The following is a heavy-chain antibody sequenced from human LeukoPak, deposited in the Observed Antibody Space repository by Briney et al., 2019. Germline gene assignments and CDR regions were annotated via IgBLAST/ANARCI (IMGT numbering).Heavy chain of an antibody. Sequence: GGSLRLSCAASGFTVGSNYMSWVRQAPGKGLEWVSVIYSGGSTYYADSVKGRFTISRDNSKNTLYLQMNSLRAEDTAVYYCARGEDYDSFPPQYYFDYWGQGTLVTVSS. CDR2: IYSGGST. CDR1: GFTVGSNY. CDR3: ARGEDYDSFPPQYYFDY. D-gene: IGHD3-22*01. J-gene: IGHJ4*02. V-gene: IGHV3-53*01.